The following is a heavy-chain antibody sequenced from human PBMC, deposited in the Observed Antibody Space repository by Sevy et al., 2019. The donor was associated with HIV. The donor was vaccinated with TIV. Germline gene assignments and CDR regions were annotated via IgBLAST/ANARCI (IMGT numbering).Heavy chain of an antibody. V-gene: IGHV3-21*01. CDR2: VSSSSGYI. D-gene: IGHD2-2*01. CDR3: ARGHVVVPGAAPYYYYHMDV. CDR1: GFIFSTYS. Sequence: GGSLRLSCAASGFIFSTYSMNWVRQAPGKGLEWVSSVSSSSGYIYYADSVKVRFTISRDNAKNSLYLVMNSLRAEDTAVYFCARGHVVVPGAAPYYYYHMDVWGKGTTVTVSS. J-gene: IGHJ6*03.